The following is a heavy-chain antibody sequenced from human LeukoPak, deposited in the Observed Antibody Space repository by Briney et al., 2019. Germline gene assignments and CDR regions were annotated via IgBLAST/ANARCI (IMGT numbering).Heavy chain of an antibody. CDR2: ISYDGSNK. CDR1: GFTFSSYG. V-gene: IGHV3-30*18. J-gene: IGHJ4*02. Sequence: PGRSLRLSCAASGFTFSSYGMHWVRQAPGKGLEWVAVISYDGSNKYCADSVKGRFTISRDNSKNTLYLQMNSLRAEDTAVYYCAKDSSGYYLGYYFDYWGQGTLVTVSS. CDR3: AKDSSGYYLGYYFDY. D-gene: IGHD3-22*01.